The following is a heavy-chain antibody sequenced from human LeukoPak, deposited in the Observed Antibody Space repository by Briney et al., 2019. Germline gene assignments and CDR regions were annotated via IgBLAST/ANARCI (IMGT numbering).Heavy chain of an antibody. Sequence: PGGSLRLSCAGSGFIFSSYAMSWVRQAPGKGLEWISGISGDGDSRYYADSVMGRFTISRDNSKNTLYLQMNSPGAEDTAVYYCANPQTSMVTAGLGLAHWGQGTLVTVSS. CDR1: GFIFSSYA. CDR3: ANPQTSMVTAGLGLAH. V-gene: IGHV3-23*01. D-gene: IGHD3-10*01. J-gene: IGHJ4*02. CDR2: ISGDGDSR.